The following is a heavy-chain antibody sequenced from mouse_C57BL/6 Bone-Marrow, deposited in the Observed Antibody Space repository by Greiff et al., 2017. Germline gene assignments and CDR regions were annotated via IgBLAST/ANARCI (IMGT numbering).Heavy chain of an antibody. D-gene: IGHD1-1*01. V-gene: IGHV1-66*01. Sequence: QVQLKESGPELVKPGASVKISCKASGYSFTSYYIHWVKQRPGQGLEWIGWIYPGSGNTKYNEKFKGKATLTADTSSSTAYMQLSSLTSEDSAVYYCARGEVVRYYYAMDYWGQGTSVTVSS. CDR2: IYPGSGNT. CDR3: ARGEVVRYYYAMDY. CDR1: GYSFTSYY. J-gene: IGHJ4*01.